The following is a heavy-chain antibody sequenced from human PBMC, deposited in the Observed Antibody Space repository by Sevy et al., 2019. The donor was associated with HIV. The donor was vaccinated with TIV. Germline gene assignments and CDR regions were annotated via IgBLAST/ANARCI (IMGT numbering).Heavy chain of an antibody. Sequence: SETLSLTCTVSGGSISSYYWSWIRQPPGKGLEWIGYIYYSGSTNYNPSLESRVTISVDTSKNQFSLKLSSVTAADTAVYYCARDHTTTDDSSGYYYYYYGMDVWGQGTTVTVSS. CDR2: IYYSGST. D-gene: IGHD3-22*01. CDR3: ARDHTTTDDSSGYYYYYYGMDV. J-gene: IGHJ6*02. V-gene: IGHV4-59*01. CDR1: GGSISSYY.